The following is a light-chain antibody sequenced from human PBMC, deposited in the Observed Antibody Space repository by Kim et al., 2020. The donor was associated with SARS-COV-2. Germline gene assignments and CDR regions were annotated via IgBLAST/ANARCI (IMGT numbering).Light chain of an antibody. V-gene: IGKV1-5*03. J-gene: IGKJ1*01. CDR3: QQYYSYSWT. Sequence: ASVGDRVTLTCRASQSISNWLAWYQQKPGKAPKLLIYRASSLQTGVPSRFSGSGSGTEFTLTISGLQPDDFATYYCQQYYSYSWTFGQGTKVDIK. CDR1: QSISNW. CDR2: RAS.